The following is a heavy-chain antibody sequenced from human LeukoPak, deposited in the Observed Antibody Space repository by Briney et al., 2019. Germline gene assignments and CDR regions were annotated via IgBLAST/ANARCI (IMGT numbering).Heavy chain of an antibody. CDR2: ISSNGGST. CDR3: ARDESSGFDY. CDR1: GFTFSSYA. J-gene: IGHJ4*02. Sequence: GGSLRLSCSASGFTFSSYAMHWVRQAPGKGLEYVSAISSNGGSTYYADSVKGRFTISRDNSKNTLYLQMNSLRAEDTAVYYCARDESSGFDYWGQGTLVTVSS. V-gene: IGHV3-64*04. D-gene: IGHD3-22*01.